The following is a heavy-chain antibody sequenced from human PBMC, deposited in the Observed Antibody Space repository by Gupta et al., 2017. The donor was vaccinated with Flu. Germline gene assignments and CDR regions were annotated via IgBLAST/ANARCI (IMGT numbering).Heavy chain of an antibody. V-gene: IGHV1-3*01. J-gene: IGHJ4*02. CDR3: ARGAIYCTNSVCSWGYYFEN. Sequence: QAPGQRLEWMGRINAADGNTKYSEKFQDRVTITRDTSANTAYMELNSLRSEDTAVYYCARGAIYCTNSVCSWGYYFENWGQGTLVTVSS. D-gene: IGHD2-8*01. CDR2: INAADGNT.